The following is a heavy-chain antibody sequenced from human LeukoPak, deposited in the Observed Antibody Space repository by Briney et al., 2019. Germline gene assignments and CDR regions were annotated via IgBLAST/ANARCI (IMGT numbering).Heavy chain of an antibody. J-gene: IGHJ4*02. CDR2: TYYRSKWYN. CDR1: GDSVSSNSAA. Sequence: SQTLSLTCAISGDSVSSNSAAWNWIRQSPSRGLEWLGRTYYRSKWYNDYAVSVKSRITINPDTSKNQFSLQLNSVTPEDTAVYYCARAWGDTYYYDSSGYLFDYWGQGTLVTVSS. D-gene: IGHD3-22*01. V-gene: IGHV6-1*01. CDR3: ARAWGDTYYYDSSGYLFDY.